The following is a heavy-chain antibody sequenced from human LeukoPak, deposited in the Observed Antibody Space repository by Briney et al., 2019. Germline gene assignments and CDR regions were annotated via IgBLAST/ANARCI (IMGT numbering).Heavy chain of an antibody. V-gene: IGHV4-39*01. Sequence: SSETLSLTRTVSGGSISSSSYYWGWIRQPPGKGLEWIGSIYYSGSTYYNPSLKSRVTISVDTSKNQFSLKLSSVTAADTAVYYCARQTDVVAATSGGRSRPYYFDYWGQGTLVTVSS. CDR2: IYYSGST. CDR1: GGSISSSSYY. J-gene: IGHJ4*02. D-gene: IGHD2-15*01. CDR3: ARQTDVVAATSGGRSRPYYFDY.